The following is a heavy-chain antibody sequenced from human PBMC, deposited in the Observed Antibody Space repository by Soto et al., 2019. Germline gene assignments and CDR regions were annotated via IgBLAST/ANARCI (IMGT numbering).Heavy chain of an antibody. CDR2: MYDNGIT. CDR3: AGDLPCDS. J-gene: IGHJ4*02. V-gene: IGHV4-61*01. Sequence: SETLSLTCTVSGGSVTSGSYYWSWIRQPPGKGLEWIGYMYDNGITNYNPSLKSRVTISVDASKNQFSLKLNAVTAADTAVYYCAGDLPCDSWGQGTLVTVSS. CDR1: GGSVTSGSYY.